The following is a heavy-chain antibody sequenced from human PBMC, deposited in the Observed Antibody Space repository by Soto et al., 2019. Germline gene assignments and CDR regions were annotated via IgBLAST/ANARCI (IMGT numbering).Heavy chain of an antibody. CDR2: ISYDGSKK. J-gene: IGHJ6*03. D-gene: IGHD3-3*01. CDR1: GFTFSSHG. Sequence: GESLKISCAASGFTFSSHGMHWVRQAPGKGLEWVAVISYDGSKKYYADSVKGRFTISRDNSKNTLYLQMNSLRAEDTAVYYCAKVPITIFGVVIVTYYMDVWGKGTTVTVSS. V-gene: IGHV3-30*18. CDR3: AKVPITIFGVVIVTYYMDV.